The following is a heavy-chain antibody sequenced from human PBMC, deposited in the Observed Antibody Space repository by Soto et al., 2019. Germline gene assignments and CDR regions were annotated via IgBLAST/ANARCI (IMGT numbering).Heavy chain of an antibody. J-gene: IGHJ5*02. Sequence: SETLSLTCTVSGGSISSYYWSWIRQPPGKGLEWIGYIYYSGSTNYNPSLKSRVTISVDTSKNQFSLKLSSVTAADTAVYYCARAPAPLYSSSWYNWFGPWGPGTLVTVSS. CDR2: IYYSGST. CDR3: ARAPAPLYSSSWYNWFGP. CDR1: GGSISSYY. V-gene: IGHV4-59*01. D-gene: IGHD6-13*01.